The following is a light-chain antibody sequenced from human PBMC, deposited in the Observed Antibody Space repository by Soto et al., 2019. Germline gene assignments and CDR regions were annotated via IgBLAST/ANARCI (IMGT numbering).Light chain of an antibody. CDR3: QQRRSWQVT. Sequence: EIILTQSPDTLSLSPGEGATLSCRASQSINTYLAWYQQKPGQAPRLLIYDASKRATGIPARFSGSGSGTNFTLTISSLEPEDFAVYYCQQRRSWQVTFGQGTRLEIK. CDR2: DAS. V-gene: IGKV3D-11*02. CDR1: QSINTY. J-gene: IGKJ5*01.